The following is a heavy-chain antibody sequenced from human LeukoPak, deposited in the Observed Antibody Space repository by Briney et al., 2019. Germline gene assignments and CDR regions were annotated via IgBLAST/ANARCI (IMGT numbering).Heavy chain of an antibody. CDR2: IIPIFGTA. V-gene: IGHV1-69*13. D-gene: IGHD2-15*01. Sequence: ASVKVSCKASGYTFTSYGISWVRQAPGQGLEWMGGIIPIFGTANYAQKFQGRVTITADESTSTAYMELSSLRSEDTAVYYCARDVARYRHGMDVWGQGTTVTVSS. J-gene: IGHJ6*02. CDR1: GYTFTSYG. CDR3: ARDVARYRHGMDV.